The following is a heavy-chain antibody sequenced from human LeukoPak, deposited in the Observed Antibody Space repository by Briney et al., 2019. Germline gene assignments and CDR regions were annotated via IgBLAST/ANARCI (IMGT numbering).Heavy chain of an antibody. CDR3: AKDRSMTGNNDAFDI. CDR1: GFTFSSYG. D-gene: IGHD1-20*01. Sequence: GGSLRLSCAASGFTFSSYGMHWVRQAPGKGLEWVTVISYEGRNIFYADSVTGRFIISRDNSKNTLYLQMNSLRDEDTAVYYCAKDRSMTGNNDAFDIWGQGTMVTVSS. J-gene: IGHJ3*02. V-gene: IGHV3-30*18. CDR2: ISYEGRNI.